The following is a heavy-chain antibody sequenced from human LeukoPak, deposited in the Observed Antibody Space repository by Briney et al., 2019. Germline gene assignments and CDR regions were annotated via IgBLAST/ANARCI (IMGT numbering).Heavy chain of an antibody. CDR2: MYRSGST. CDR3: ARGFRGDNFDY. Sequence: SETLSLTCSVSGYSISSAYYWGWIRQPPGKGLEWIGTMYRSGSTNYNPSLKSRVTISVDTSKNQFSLKLSSVTAADTAVYFCARGFRGDNFDYWGQGTLVTVSS. V-gene: IGHV4-38-2*02. D-gene: IGHD7-27*01. J-gene: IGHJ4*02. CDR1: GYSISSAYY.